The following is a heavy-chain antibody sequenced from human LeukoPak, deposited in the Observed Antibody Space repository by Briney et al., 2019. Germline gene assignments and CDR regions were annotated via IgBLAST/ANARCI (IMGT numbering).Heavy chain of an antibody. CDR3: ARESSTGRFLEWLWGFDI. V-gene: IGHV3-7*03. D-gene: IGHD3-3*01. CDR2: IKQDGSEK. Sequence: GGSLRLSCAASGFTFSSYWMSWVRQAPGKGLEWVANIKQDGSEKYYVDSVKGRFTISRDNAKNSLYLQMNSLRAEDTAVCYCARESSTGRFLEWLWGFDIWGQGTMVTVSS. J-gene: IGHJ3*02. CDR1: GFTFSSYW.